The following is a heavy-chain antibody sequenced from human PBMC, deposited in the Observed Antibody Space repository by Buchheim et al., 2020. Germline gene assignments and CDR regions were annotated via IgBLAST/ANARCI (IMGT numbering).Heavy chain of an antibody. CDR1: GFTFSDYW. V-gene: IGHV3-7*01. CDR2: IKTDGGEK. Sequence: EVQLVESGGGFVQPGGSLRLSCVASGFTFSDYWMSWVRQAPGKGLELVANIKTDGGEKHYVDSVKGRFIISRDNARNPLYLQMNTLRAEDTAVYYCTRDNNNLFDFWGQGTL. CDR3: TRDNNNLFDF. J-gene: IGHJ4*02. D-gene: IGHD5-24*01.